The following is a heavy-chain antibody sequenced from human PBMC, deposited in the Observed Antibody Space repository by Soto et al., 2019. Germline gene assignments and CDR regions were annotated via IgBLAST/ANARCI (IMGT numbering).Heavy chain of an antibody. Sequence: ASVKVSCKASGYTFTSYGISWVRQAPGQGLEWMGWISAYNGNTNYAQKLQGRVTMTTDTSTSTAYMELRSLRSDDTAVDYCPRDGITMVRGVFLPPSTSIPPGANYYYYYGMDVWGQGTTVTVSS. V-gene: IGHV1-18*01. CDR3: PRDGITMVRGVFLPPSTSIPPGANYYYYYGMDV. J-gene: IGHJ6*02. CDR2: ISAYNGNT. D-gene: IGHD3-10*01. CDR1: GYTFTSYG.